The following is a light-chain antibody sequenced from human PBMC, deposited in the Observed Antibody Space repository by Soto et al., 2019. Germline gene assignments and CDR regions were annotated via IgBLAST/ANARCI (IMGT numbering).Light chain of an antibody. J-gene: IGKJ1*01. Sequence: ETEMTHSPVTLSVSPGERATLSCRASQSVSSNLAWYQQKPGQAPRLLIYGTSTRATGLPARFSGSGSGTEFTLTISSLQSEDFAVYYCQQYNNWPLSFGQGTKVDIK. CDR2: GTS. V-gene: IGKV3D-15*01. CDR3: QQYNNWPLS. CDR1: QSVSSN.